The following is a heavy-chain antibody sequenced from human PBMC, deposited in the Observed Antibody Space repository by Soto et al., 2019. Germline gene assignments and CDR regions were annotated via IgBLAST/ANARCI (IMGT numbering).Heavy chain of an antibody. J-gene: IGHJ4*02. CDR2: ISYDGSNK. V-gene: IGHV3-30*18. D-gene: IGHD6-13*01. Sequence: QVQLVESGGGVVQPGRSLRLSCAASGFTFSSYGMHWVRQAPGKGLEWVAVISYDGSNKYYADSVKGRFTISRDNSKNMLYLQMNSLRAEDTAVYYCAKSTIRVAAAGTRFDYWGQGTLVTVSS. CDR3: AKSTIRVAAAGTRFDY. CDR1: GFTFSSYG.